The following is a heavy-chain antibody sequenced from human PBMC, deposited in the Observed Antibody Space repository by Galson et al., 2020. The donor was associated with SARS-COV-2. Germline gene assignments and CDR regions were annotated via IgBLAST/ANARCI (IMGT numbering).Heavy chain of an antibody. V-gene: IGHV4-34*01. CDR1: GGSFSGSS. CDR2: INNSGNT. D-gene: IGHD3-10*01. CDR3: ARGHRGVVPSPVLGLGTFYSYYYMDV. J-gene: IGHJ6*03. Sequence: NPSETLSLTCAIYGGSFSGSSWSWIRQPPGKGLEWIGEINNSGNTNYSPSLKSRVTLSVDTSKNQFSLNLRSLTAADTGLYYCARGHRGVVPSPVLGLGTFYSYYYMDVWAKGTTVTVSS.